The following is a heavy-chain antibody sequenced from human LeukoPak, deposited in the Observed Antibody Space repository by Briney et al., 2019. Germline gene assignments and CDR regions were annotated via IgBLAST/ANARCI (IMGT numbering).Heavy chain of an antibody. D-gene: IGHD1-14*01. Sequence: GGSLRLSCAASGFTFSSYVMSWVRQAPGKGLEWVSAISNSGDNTYYADSVKGRFTISRDNSKNTLYLQMNSLRAEDTAVYYCARDRKDSNWFDPWGQGTLVIVSS. CDR2: ISNSGDNT. CDR3: ARDRKDSNWFDP. V-gene: IGHV3-23*01. CDR1: GFTFSSYV. J-gene: IGHJ5*02.